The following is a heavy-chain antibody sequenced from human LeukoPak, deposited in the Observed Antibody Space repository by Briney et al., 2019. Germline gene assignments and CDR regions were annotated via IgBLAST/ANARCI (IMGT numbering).Heavy chain of an antibody. V-gene: IGHV3-23*01. Sequence: GGSLRLSCAASGFTFTDSAMTSVRHAPGKGLEWVSAISTGGGATIYTDSVKDRFTISRDNSKNTLYQRMDSLRAEDTAIYYCTKGGSYAPLDYWGQGTLVTVSS. CDR2: ISTGGGAT. D-gene: IGHD1-26*01. J-gene: IGHJ4*02. CDR3: TKGGSYAPLDY. CDR1: GFTFTDSA.